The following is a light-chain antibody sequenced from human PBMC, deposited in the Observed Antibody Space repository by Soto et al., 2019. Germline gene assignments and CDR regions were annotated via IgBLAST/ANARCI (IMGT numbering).Light chain of an antibody. Sequence: QSALTQPASVSGSPGQSITISCTGTSSDVGGYNYVSWYQQHPGKAPKLMIYDVSNRPSWVSNRFSGSKSGNTASLTISGLQAEDEADYYCSSYTSSSTPWVVFGGGTQLTVL. CDR3: SSYTSSSTPWVV. CDR1: SSDVGGYNY. J-gene: IGLJ2*01. CDR2: DVS. V-gene: IGLV2-14*01.